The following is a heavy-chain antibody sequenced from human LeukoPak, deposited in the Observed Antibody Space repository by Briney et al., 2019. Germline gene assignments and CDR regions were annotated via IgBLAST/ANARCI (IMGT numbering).Heavy chain of an antibody. CDR2: INPKSGAA. D-gene: IGHD6-13*01. CDR3: ARGAEAETSPLDF. CDR1: GYIFSDYY. J-gene: IGHJ4*02. Sequence: ASVKVSCKASGYIFSDYYMHWVRQAPGQGLEWLGWINPKSGAADYAQQFRGRVTMTKDTSINTDYMEMKRVTSDDTAVYYCARGAEAETSPLDFWGQGTLVIVS. V-gene: IGHV1-2*02.